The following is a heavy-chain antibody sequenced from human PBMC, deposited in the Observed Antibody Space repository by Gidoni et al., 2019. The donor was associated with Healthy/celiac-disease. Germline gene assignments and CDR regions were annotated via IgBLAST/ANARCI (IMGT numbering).Heavy chain of an antibody. CDR2: IYHSGST. Sequence: QLQLQESGSGLVKPSQTLSLTCAVSGGSISSGGYSWSWIRQPPGKGLEWIGYIYHSGSTYYNPSLKSRVTISVDRSKNQFSLKLSSVTAADTAVYYCARAADYDILTGYSRDAFDIWGQGTMVTVSS. V-gene: IGHV4-30-2*01. J-gene: IGHJ3*02. CDR1: GGSISSGGYS. D-gene: IGHD3-9*01. CDR3: ARAADYDILTGYSRDAFDI.